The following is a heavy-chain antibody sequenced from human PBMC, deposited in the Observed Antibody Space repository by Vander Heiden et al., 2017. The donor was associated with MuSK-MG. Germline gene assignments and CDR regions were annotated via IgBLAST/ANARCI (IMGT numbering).Heavy chain of an antibody. Sequence: QVTLKESGPALVKPTQTLTLTCRFSGFLLATSGMRLSWIRQPPGKALEWLARIDWDDDTYYNKSLKTRVTISKDSSKSQVVLTLINMDPADTATYYCARMAVGDYYFDFWGQGIPVTVSS. V-gene: IGHV2-70*04. CDR2: IDWDDDT. CDR1: GFLLATSGMR. CDR3: ARMAVGDYYFDF. D-gene: IGHD4-17*01. J-gene: IGHJ4*02.